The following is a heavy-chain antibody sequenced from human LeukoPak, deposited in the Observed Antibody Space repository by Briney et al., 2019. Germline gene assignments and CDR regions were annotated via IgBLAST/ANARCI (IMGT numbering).Heavy chain of an antibody. Sequence: PGGPLRLSCSASGFTFSSYAMHWVRQAPGKGLQYVSGLTINGDSTYYADSVKGRFTISRDNSKNTLYLQMSSLRVEDTAVYYCVKGRSSWYADPFHIWGQGTMVTVSS. CDR3: VKGRSSWYADPFHI. D-gene: IGHD6-13*01. CDR2: LTINGDST. V-gene: IGHV3-64D*06. J-gene: IGHJ3*02. CDR1: GFTFSSYA.